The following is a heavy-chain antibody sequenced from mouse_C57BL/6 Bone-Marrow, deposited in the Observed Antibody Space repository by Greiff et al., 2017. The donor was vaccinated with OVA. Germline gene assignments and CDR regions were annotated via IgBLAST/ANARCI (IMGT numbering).Heavy chain of an antibody. J-gene: IGHJ1*03. CDR2: SRNKANDYTT. D-gene: IGHD4-1*01. Sequence: EVQGVESGGGLVQSGRSLRLSCATSGFTFSDFYMEWVRQAPGKGLEWIAASRNKANDYTTEYSAPVKGRFIVSRDNSQLNLVLQMNALRAEDTAIYYCARDNWDWYFDVWGTGTTVTVSS. V-gene: IGHV7-1*01. CDR3: ARDNWDWYFDV. CDR1: GFTFSDFY.